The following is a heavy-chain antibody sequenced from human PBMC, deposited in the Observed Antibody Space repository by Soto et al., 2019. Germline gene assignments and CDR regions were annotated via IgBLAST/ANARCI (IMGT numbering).Heavy chain of an antibody. CDR3: ATGGGYCSSTSCPADYYYYGMDA. Sequence: SVKVSCKASGYTFTYRYLHGVRQAPRQALEWMGWITPFNGNTNYAQKFQDRVTITRDSSMSTAYMELSSLRSEDTAMYYCATGGGYCSSTSCPADYYYYGMDAWGQGTTVTVSS. V-gene: IGHV1-45*02. J-gene: IGHJ6*02. D-gene: IGHD2-2*01. CDR2: ITPFNGNT. CDR1: GYTFTYRY.